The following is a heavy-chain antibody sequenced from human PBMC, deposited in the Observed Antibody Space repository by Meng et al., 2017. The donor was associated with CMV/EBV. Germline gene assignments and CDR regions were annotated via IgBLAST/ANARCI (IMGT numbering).Heavy chain of an antibody. V-gene: IGHV3-74*01. CDR2: INSDGSST. CDR1: FSSHW. J-gene: IGHJ4*02. D-gene: IGHD3-3*01. Sequence: FSSHWMHWVRQAPGKGLVWVSRINSDGSSTSYADSVKGRFTISRDNAKNTLYLQMNSLRAEDTAVYYCAREDVLRFLEWLSGRQPPDYWGQGTLVTVSS. CDR3: AREDVLRFLEWLSGRQPPDY.